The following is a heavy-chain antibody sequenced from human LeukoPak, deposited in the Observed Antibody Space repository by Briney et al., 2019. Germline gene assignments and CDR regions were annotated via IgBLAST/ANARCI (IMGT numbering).Heavy chain of an antibody. CDR2: IYTSGST. CDR3: ARDEAKGIAAAGTKFDY. D-gene: IGHD6-13*01. CDR1: GGSISRYY. J-gene: IGHJ4*02. Sequence: SETLSLTCTVSGGSISRYYWSWIRQPAGKGLDWIGRIYTSGSTNYNPSLKGRVTMSVDTSKNQFSLKLSSVTAADTAVYYCARDEAKGIAAAGTKFDYWGKGPVVSVSS. V-gene: IGHV4-4*07.